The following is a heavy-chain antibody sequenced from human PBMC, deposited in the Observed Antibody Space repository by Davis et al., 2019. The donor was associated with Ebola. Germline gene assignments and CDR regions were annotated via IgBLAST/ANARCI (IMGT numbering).Heavy chain of an antibody. CDR2: INQDGGEM. D-gene: IGHD3-10*01. V-gene: IGHV3-7*03. CDR3: ARDPISPSRSCLSFNYGMDV. J-gene: IGHJ6*02. CDR1: GFTFSTFW. Sequence: GGSLRLSCVASGFTFSTFWMSWVRQAPGKGLEWVANINQDGGEMHYVDSVKGRLTISRDNAKNSIYLHMDTLRHEDTAVYYCARDPISPSRSCLSFNYGMDVWGQGTTVTVSS.